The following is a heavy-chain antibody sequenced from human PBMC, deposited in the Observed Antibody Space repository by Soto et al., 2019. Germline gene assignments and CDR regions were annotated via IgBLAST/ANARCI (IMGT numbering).Heavy chain of an antibody. Sequence: SETLSLTCTVSGGSISSYYWSWIRQPPGKGLEWIGYIYYSGSTNYNPSLKSRVTISVDTSKNQFSLKLSSVTAADTAVYYCASTDSSGWLYYFDYWGQGTLVTVSS. J-gene: IGHJ4*02. CDR1: GGSISSYY. CDR3: ASTDSSGWLYYFDY. D-gene: IGHD6-19*01. CDR2: IYYSGST. V-gene: IGHV4-59*08.